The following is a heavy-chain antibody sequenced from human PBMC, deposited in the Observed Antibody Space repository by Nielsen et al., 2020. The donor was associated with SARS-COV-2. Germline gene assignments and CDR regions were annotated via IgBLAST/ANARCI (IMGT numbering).Heavy chain of an antibody. CDR1: GYTLPELS. CDR2: FDPEDGET. Sequence: SVQVSCKVSGYTLPELSMHWVRQAPGKGLEWMGGFDPEDGETIYAQKFQGRVTITADKSTSTAYMELSSLRSEDTAVYYCARGLTVTTHRNYYYYGMDVWGQGTTVTVSS. V-gene: IGHV1-24*01. D-gene: IGHD4-11*01. CDR3: ARGLTVTTHRNYYYYGMDV. J-gene: IGHJ6*02.